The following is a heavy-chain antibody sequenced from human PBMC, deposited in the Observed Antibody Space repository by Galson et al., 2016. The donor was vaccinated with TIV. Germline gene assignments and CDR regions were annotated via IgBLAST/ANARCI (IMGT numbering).Heavy chain of an antibody. D-gene: IGHD6-25*01. CDR3: ARDTRSGYSNGWPPFDY. CDR1: GYTFTSNY. Sequence: SVKVSCKASGYTFTSNYVHWVRQAPGQGLEWMGFINPSGGVTLYTRKFQGRVTMTTDTSTSTVYMEMSSLSSEDAAVYFCARDTRSGYSNGWPPFDYWGQGTLVTVSS. CDR2: INPSGGVT. J-gene: IGHJ4*02. V-gene: IGHV1-46*03.